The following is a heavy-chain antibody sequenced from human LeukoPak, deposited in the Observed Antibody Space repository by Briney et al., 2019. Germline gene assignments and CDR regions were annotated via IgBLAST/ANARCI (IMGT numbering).Heavy chain of an antibody. CDR2: IREDGSEK. J-gene: IGHJ4*02. CDR3: ARDWIRRGFDY. D-gene: IGHD1-1*01. CDR1: GFSFSSYW. V-gene: IGHV3-7*01. Sequence: GGSLRLSCAASGFSFSSYWISWVRQAPGKGLEWVANIREDGSEKYYVDSVKGRFTISRDNAKNSLYLQMNSLRAEDTAVYYCARDWIRRGFDYWGQGTLVTVSS.